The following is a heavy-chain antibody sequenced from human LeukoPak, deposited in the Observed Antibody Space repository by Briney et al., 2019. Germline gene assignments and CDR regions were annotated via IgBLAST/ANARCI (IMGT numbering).Heavy chain of an antibody. CDR1: GYTFTGYY. CDR3: ARDQAPRGGYDPLDLAY. CDR2: INPNSGGT. D-gene: IGHD5-12*01. J-gene: IGHJ4*02. Sequence: GASVKVSCKASGYTFTGYYMHWVRQAPGQGLEWMGWINPNSGGTNYAQKFQGRVTMTRDTSISTAYMELSRLRSDDTAVYYCARDQAPRGGYDPLDLAYWGQGTLVTVSS. V-gene: IGHV1-2*02.